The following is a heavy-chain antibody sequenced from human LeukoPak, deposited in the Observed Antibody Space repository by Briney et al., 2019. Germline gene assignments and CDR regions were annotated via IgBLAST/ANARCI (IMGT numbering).Heavy chain of an antibody. Sequence: PSETLSLTCAVYDGSFSGYYWSWIRQPPGKGLEWIGEINHSGSTNYNPSLKSRVTISVDTSKNQFSLKLSSVTAADTAVYYCAPSRGGCSSTSCYNANAYWGQGTLVTVSS. D-gene: IGHD2-2*02. J-gene: IGHJ4*02. CDR2: INHSGST. CDR1: DGSFSGYY. V-gene: IGHV4-34*01. CDR3: APSRGGCSSTSCYNANAY.